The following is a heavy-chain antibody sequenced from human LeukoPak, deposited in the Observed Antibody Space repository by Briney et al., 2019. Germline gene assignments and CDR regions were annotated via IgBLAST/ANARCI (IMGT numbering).Heavy chain of an antibody. J-gene: IGHJ3*02. Sequence: SVKVSCKSSGDSFGSYPFSWVRQAPGQGLEWMGVIIPIFGTTKYAQKFQGRVTISTDESTSTAYMELSSLRSEDPAIYYCARDLYCTLGVCFSPGAFDIWGQGTMVTVSS. CDR1: GDSFGSYP. CDR3: ARDLYCTLGVCFSPGAFDI. D-gene: IGHD2-8*01. CDR2: IIPIFGTT. V-gene: IGHV1-69*05.